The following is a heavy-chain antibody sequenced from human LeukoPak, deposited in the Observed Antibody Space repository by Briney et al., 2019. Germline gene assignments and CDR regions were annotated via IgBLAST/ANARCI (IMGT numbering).Heavy chain of an antibody. CDR3: AKDGRSWNFAY. V-gene: IGHV3-30*02. CDR2: TLYDESND. J-gene: IGHJ4*02. D-gene: IGHD1-1*01. CDR1: GFIFSNYG. Sequence: GGSLRLSCAASGFIFSNYGMHWVRQAPGKGLEWVAFTLYDESNDYYADSMRGRFTISRDNSKNTLYLQMYSLRVEDTAVYYCAKDGRSWNFAYWGQGTLVTVSS.